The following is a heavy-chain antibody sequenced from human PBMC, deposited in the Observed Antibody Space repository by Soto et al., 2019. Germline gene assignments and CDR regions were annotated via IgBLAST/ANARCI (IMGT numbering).Heavy chain of an antibody. V-gene: IGHV3-21*01. J-gene: IGHJ6*02. CDR3: ARDLSGGNYYYHGLDV. Sequence: EVQLVESGGGLVKPGGSRRLSCAVSGFTFSDFDMSWVRQAPGKGLEWVSSITSNSVYVYYADSLKGRFTISRDNAKSSLYLQMNSLRADDTAVYYCARDLSGGNYYYHGLDVWGQGTTVTVSS. CDR1: GFTFSDFD. D-gene: IGHD1-26*01. CDR2: ITSNSVYV.